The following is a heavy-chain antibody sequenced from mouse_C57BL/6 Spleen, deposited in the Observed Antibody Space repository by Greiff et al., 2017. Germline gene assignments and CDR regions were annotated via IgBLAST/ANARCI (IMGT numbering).Heavy chain of an antibody. Sequence: VQLKESGPELVKPGASVTMSCKASGYTFTDYNMHWVKQSHGKSLEWIGYINPNNGGTSYNQKFKGKATLTVNKSSSTAYMELRSLTSEDSAVYYCARSYYGSSPYFDYWGQGTTLTVSS. J-gene: IGHJ2*01. V-gene: IGHV1-22*01. D-gene: IGHD1-1*01. CDR3: ARSYYGSSPYFDY. CDR1: GYTFTDYN. CDR2: INPNNGGT.